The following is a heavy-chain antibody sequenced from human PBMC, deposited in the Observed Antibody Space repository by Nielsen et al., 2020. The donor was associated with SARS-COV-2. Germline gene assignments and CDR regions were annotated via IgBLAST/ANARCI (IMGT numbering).Heavy chain of an antibody. Sequence: SDTLSLTCAVYGGPFSGYSWSWIRQPPGKGLEWIGEINDSGSTKYNLSLKSRVTISVDTSKNQFSLKLNSATAADTAVYYCARGRLGITMLVVVMSAAEYYFDSWGQGALVTVSS. CDR3: ARGRLGITMLVVVMSAAEYYFDS. CDR2: INDSGST. CDR1: GGPFSGYS. J-gene: IGHJ4*02. V-gene: IGHV4-34*01. D-gene: IGHD3-22*01.